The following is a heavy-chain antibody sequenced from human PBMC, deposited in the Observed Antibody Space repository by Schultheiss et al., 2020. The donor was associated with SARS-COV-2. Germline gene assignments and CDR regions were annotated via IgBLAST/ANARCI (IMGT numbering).Heavy chain of an antibody. CDR3: ARAQEGRLMITFGAVLGY. D-gene: IGHD3-16*01. CDR1: GGSFSGYY. J-gene: IGHJ4*02. V-gene: IGHV4-34*01. Sequence: SETLSLTCAVYGGSFSGYYWSWIRQPPGKGLEWIGEINHSGSTNYNPSLKSRVTISVDTSKNQFSLKLSSVTAADTAVYYCARAQEGRLMITFGAVLGYWGQGTLVTVSS. CDR2: INHSGST.